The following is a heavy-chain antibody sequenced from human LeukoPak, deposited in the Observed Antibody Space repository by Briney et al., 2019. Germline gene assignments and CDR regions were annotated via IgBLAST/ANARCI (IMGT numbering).Heavy chain of an antibody. CDR2: IYHSGST. V-gene: IGHV4-38-2*02. Sequence: SETLSLTCTVSGYSISSGYYWGWLRQPPGKGLEWIGSIYHSGSTYYNPSLKSRVTISVDTSKNQFSLKLSSVTAADTAVYYCARDQFGIDVWGQGTTVTVSS. J-gene: IGHJ6*02. CDR1: GYSISSGYY. CDR3: ARDQFGIDV.